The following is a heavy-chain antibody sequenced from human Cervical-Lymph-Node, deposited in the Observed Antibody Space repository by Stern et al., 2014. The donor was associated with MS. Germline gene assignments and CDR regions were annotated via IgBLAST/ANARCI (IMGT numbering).Heavy chain of an antibody. Sequence: EVQLVESGGGLVQPGRSLRLSCAASGFTFDDYAMHWVRHAPGKGLEWVSGISWNSGSIGYADSVKGRFTISRDNAKNSLYLQMNSLRAEDTALYYCAKGSSDYYGSGSYYIYYYYGMDVWGQGTTVTVSS. D-gene: IGHD3-10*01. J-gene: IGHJ6*02. CDR3: AKGSSDYYGSGSYYIYYYYGMDV. CDR2: ISWNSGSI. CDR1: GFTFDDYA. V-gene: IGHV3-9*01.